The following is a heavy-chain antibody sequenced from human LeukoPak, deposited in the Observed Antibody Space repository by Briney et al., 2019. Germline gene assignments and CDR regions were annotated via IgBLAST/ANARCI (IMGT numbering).Heavy chain of an antibody. Sequence: GRSLRLSCAASGFTFDDYDTSWVRHVPGKGLEWVSGIIWNGDKTSYADSVKGRSALSRDNPKNSLYLQMSSLRAEDTALYYCARDPFCSSTAGCYFEDWFDPWGPGTLVTVSS. CDR1: GFTFDDYD. CDR2: IIWNGDKT. CDR3: ARDPFCSSTAGCYFEDWFDP. J-gene: IGHJ5*02. V-gene: IGHV3-20*04. D-gene: IGHD2-2*01.